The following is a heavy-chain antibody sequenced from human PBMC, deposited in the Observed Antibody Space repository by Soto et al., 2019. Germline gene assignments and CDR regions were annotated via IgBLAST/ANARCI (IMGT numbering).Heavy chain of an antibody. CDR1: GGSISSGDYY. CDR3: ARDQGITIFGVVPGWFDP. D-gene: IGHD3-3*01. Sequence: NPSATLSLTCTVSGGSISSGDYYWSWIRQPPGKGTVWFGYIYYIGSTYYNSFLKSRVTISVDTSKNQFSLKLSSVTAADTALYYCARDQGITIFGVVPGWFDPWGQGTLVTVSS. V-gene: IGHV4-30-4*01. J-gene: IGHJ5*02. CDR2: IYYIGST.